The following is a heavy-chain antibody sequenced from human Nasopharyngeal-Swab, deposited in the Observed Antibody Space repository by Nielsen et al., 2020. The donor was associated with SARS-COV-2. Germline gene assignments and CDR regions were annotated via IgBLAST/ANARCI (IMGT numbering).Heavy chain of an antibody. CDR3: ARSPSDYYYDSSGYYEYRGMDV. CDR2: IIPIFGTA. J-gene: IGHJ6*02. Sequence: SVKVSCKASGGTFSSYAISWVRQAPGRGLEWMGGIIPIFGTANYAQKFQGRVTITADESTSTAYMELSSLRSEDTAVYYCARSPSDYYYDSSGYYEYRGMDVWGQGTTVTVSS. D-gene: IGHD3-22*01. V-gene: IGHV1-69*13. CDR1: GGTFSSYA.